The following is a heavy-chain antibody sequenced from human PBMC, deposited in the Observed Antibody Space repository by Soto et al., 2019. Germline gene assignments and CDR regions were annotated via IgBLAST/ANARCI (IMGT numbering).Heavy chain of an antibody. J-gene: IGHJ5*02. CDR3: ARGGYCSSTRCYGPYNWLDP. D-gene: IGHD2-2*01. V-gene: IGHV1-18*04. CDR2: ISAYNGHT. Sequence: VASVKVSCKASGYTFTSYGISWVRQAPGQGLEWMGWISAYNGHTNYAQKLQGRVTMTTDTSTSTAYMELRSLRSDDTAVYYGARGGYCSSTRCYGPYNWLDPWGQGTLVTVYS. CDR1: GYTFTSYG.